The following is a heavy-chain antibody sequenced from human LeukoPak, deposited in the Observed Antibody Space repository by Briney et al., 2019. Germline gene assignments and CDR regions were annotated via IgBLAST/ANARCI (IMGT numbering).Heavy chain of an antibody. V-gene: IGHV4-39*01. J-gene: IGHJ4*02. CDR2: IYYSGST. CDR1: GGSISGSGYY. D-gene: IGHD5-24*01. CDR3: ARHLGLVATIHYFDY. Sequence: SETLSLTCTVSGGSISGSGYYWGWIRQPPGKGLEWNGSIYYSGSTYYNPSLKSRVTISVDTSKNQFSLKLSSVTAADTAVYYCARHLGLVATIHYFDYWGQGTLVTVSS.